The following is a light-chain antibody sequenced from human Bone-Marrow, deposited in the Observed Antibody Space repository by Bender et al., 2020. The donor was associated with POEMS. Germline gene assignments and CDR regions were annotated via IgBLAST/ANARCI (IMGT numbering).Light chain of an antibody. Sequence: QSALTQPPSASGSPGQSVTISCTGSSSDVGAYNHVCWYQQHPGKAPKLMIYDVTKRPSGVPDRFSGSKSGTSASLAITGLQAEDEGDYYCQSYDNSLGGWVFGGGTKLTVL. CDR2: DVT. CDR3: QSYDNSLGGWV. J-gene: IGLJ3*02. CDR1: SSDVGAYNH. V-gene: IGLV2-8*01.